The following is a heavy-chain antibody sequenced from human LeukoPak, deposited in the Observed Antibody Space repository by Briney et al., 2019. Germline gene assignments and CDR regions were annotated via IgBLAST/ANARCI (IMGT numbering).Heavy chain of an antibody. CDR1: GFTLNHYV. CDR2: IIESSSSI. V-gene: IGHV3-23*01. Sequence: GGSLRLSCAASGFTLNHYVMTWVRQAPGKGPEWISAIIESSSSIYYADSVKGRFTISRDNSKNTLYLDMNSLRAEDTAIYYCAKGGQSYYTYYYMDVWGKGTPVSVSS. CDR3: AKGGQSYYTYYYMDV. D-gene: IGHD3-16*01. J-gene: IGHJ6*03.